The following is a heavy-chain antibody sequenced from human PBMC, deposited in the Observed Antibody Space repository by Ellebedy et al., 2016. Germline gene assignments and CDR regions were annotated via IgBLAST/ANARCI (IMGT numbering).Heavy chain of an antibody. CDR1: GGSISSGDYS. CDR3: ARGKSSTLIDY. V-gene: IGHV4-30-2*01. J-gene: IGHJ4*02. Sequence: SETLSLTCAVSGGSISSGDYSWNWIRQPPGKGLEWIGYIYYSGSTYYNPSLESRVTISVGRSKNQFSLKLTSVTAADTAVYYCARGKSSTLIDYWGQGTLVTVSS. D-gene: IGHD3-22*01. CDR2: IYYSGST.